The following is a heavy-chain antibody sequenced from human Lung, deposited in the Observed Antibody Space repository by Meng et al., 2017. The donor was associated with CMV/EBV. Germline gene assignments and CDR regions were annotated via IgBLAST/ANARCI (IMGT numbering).Heavy chain of an antibody. CDR2: IIPIFGTA. CDR1: GGTFSSYA. CDR3: ARAVDYYYYYGIDV. J-gene: IGHJ6*02. V-gene: IGHV1-69*05. Sequence: SXXVSXKASGGTFSSYAISWVRQAPGQGLEWMGGIIPIFGTANYAQKFQGRVTITTDESTSTAYMELSSLRSEDTAVYYCARAVDYYYYYGIDVWGQGTTVTVSS.